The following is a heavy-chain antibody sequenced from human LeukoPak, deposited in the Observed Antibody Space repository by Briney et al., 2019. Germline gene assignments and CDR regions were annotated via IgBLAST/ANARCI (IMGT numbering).Heavy chain of an antibody. D-gene: IGHD3-22*01. CDR1: GGTFSEYY. Sequence: PSETLSLTYAVYGGTFSEYYWTWVRQPPGKGLEWIGEINHSGSTNYNPSLESRVTISVDTSKNQFVLSLTALTAADKALYYCARTLSGETSGFYSNYWGRGTLVTLSS. CDR3: ARTLSGETSGFYSNY. V-gene: IGHV4-34*01. CDR2: INHSGST. J-gene: IGHJ4*02.